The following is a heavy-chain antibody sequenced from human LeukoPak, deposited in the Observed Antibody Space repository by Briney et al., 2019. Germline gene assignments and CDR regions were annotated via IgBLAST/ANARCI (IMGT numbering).Heavy chain of an antibody. CDR3: ARGPSAYPKCFDY. CDR1: GFNFSSFV. V-gene: IGHV3-33*01. J-gene: IGHJ4*02. CDR2: IWYDGSNK. Sequence: PGGSLRLSCAASGFNFSSFVMHWVRQAPGKGLEWVAVIWYDGSNKYYADSVKGRFTISRDNSKNTLYPQMNSLRAEDTAVYYCARGPSAYPKCFDYWGQGTLVTVSS. D-gene: IGHD5-12*01.